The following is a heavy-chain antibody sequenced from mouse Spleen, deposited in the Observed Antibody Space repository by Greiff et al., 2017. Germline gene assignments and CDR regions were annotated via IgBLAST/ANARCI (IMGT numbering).Heavy chain of an antibody. CDR2: ISSGGGST. CDR3: ARGGILLRPLDY. D-gene: IGHD1-1*01. J-gene: IGHJ2*01. Sequence: EVHLVESGGGLVKPGGSLKLSCAASGFTFSSYYMSWVRQTPEKRLEWVATISSGGGSTYYPDSVKGRFTISRDNAKNTLYLQMSSLNSEDTAVYYCARGGILLRPLDYWGQGTTLTVSS. V-gene: IGHV5-12-1*01. CDR1: GFTFSSYY.